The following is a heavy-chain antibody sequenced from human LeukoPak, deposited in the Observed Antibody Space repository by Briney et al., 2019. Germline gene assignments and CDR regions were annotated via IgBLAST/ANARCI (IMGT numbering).Heavy chain of an antibody. D-gene: IGHD6-19*01. V-gene: IGHV3-7*04. CDR2: IKHDGSEK. CDR1: GFTFSTYW. Sequence: GGSLTLSCAASGFTFSTYWMNWVRQAPGQGLEWVANIKHDGSEKSYVDSVKGRFTISRDNAENSLSLRMNSLRADDSALYYCARGGWFFDSWGQGTLVTVSS. J-gene: IGHJ4*02. CDR3: ARGGWFFDS.